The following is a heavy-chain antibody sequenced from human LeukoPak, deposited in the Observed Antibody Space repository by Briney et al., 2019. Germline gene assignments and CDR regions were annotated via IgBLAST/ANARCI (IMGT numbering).Heavy chain of an antibody. CDR2: INPNSGGT. V-gene: IGHV1-2*02. J-gene: IGHJ3*02. Sequence: ASVKVSCKASGYTFIGYYIHWVRQAPGQGLEWMGWINPNSGGTNYAQKFQGRVTMTRDTSISTAYMELSRLRSDDTAVYYCARDLEWLYPGGAFDIWGQGTMVTVSS. D-gene: IGHD3-3*01. CDR1: GYTFIGYY. CDR3: ARDLEWLYPGGAFDI.